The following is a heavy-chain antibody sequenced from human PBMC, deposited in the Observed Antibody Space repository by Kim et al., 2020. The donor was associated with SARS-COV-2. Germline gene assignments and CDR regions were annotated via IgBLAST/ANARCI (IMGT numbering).Heavy chain of an antibody. CDR1: GFTVSSNY. Sequence: GGSLRLSCAASGFTVSSNYMSWVRQAPGKGLEWVSVIYSGGSTYYADSVKGRFTISRDNSKNTLYLQMNSLRAEDTAVYYCARGPYYYDSSGYDDAFDIWGQGTMVTVSS. V-gene: IGHV3-53*01. CDR2: IYSGGST. J-gene: IGHJ3*02. CDR3: ARGPYYYDSSGYDDAFDI. D-gene: IGHD3-22*01.